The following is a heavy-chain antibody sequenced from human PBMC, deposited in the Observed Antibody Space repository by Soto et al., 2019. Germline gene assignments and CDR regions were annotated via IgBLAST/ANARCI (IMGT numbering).Heavy chain of an antibody. V-gene: IGHV4-38-2*01. CDR3: AGGYGWFDP. Sequence: KASETLSLTCAVSGYSISSGYYWGWIRQPPGKGLEWIGSIYHSGSTYYNPSFKSRVTISVDTSKNQFSLKLSSVTAADTAVYYCAGGYGWFDPWGQGTLVTVSS. CDR1: GYSISSGYY. J-gene: IGHJ5*02. D-gene: IGHD5-18*01. CDR2: IYHSGST.